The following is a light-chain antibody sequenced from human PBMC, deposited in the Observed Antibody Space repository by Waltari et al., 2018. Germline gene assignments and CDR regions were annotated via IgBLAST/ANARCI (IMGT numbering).Light chain of an antibody. CDR3: YSSDSSGTPGV. CDR2: EDI. Sequence: SYEVTQPPSVSVSPGQTARIPCSGDALPEKYAYWYQQKSGQAPVLVIYEDIKRASGIPERVSGSSSGTIATWTISGAQVEDEADYYCYSSDSSGTPGVFGGGTKLTVL. V-gene: IGLV3-10*01. CDR1: ALPEKY. J-gene: IGLJ3*02.